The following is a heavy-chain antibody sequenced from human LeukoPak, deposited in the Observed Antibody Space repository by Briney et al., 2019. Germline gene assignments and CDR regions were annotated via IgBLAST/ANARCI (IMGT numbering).Heavy chain of an antibody. CDR1: GYSFTSYW. CDR2: IYPGDSDT. J-gene: IGHJ4*02. Sequence: ESLKISCKGSGYSFTSYWIGWVRQMPGKGLEWMGIIYPGDSDTRYSPSFQGQVTISADKSISTAYLQWSSLKASDTAMYYCARLIGHSGSYYFPFDYWGQGTLVTVSS. CDR3: ARLIGHSGSYYFPFDY. V-gene: IGHV5-51*01. D-gene: IGHD1-26*01.